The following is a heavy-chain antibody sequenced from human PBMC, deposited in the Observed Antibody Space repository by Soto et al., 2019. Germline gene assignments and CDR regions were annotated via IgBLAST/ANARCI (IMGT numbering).Heavy chain of an antibody. D-gene: IGHD3-10*01. CDR1: GFTFSSYG. J-gene: IGHJ4*02. Sequence: GGSLRLSCAASGFTFSSYGMHWVRQAPGKGLEWVAVISYDGSNKYYADSVKGRFTISRDNSKNTLYLQMNSLRAEDTAVYYCAEDRSLTMVRAIDYWGQGTLVTVSS. CDR2: ISYDGSNK. CDR3: AEDRSLTMVRAIDY. V-gene: IGHV3-30*18.